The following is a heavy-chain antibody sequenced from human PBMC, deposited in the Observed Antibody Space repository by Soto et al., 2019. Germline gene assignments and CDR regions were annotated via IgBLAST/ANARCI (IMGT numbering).Heavy chain of an antibody. V-gene: IGHV3-30*18. CDR1: GFTFSSYG. CDR2: ISYDGSNK. D-gene: IGHD1-26*01. CDR3: AKSEWGSPTTSFDY. Sequence: GGSLRLSCAASGFTFSSYGMHWVRQAPGKGLEWVAVISYDGSNKYYADSVKGRFTISRDNSKNTLYLQMNSLRAEDTAVYYCAKSEWGSPTTSFDYWGQGTLVTVSS. J-gene: IGHJ4*02.